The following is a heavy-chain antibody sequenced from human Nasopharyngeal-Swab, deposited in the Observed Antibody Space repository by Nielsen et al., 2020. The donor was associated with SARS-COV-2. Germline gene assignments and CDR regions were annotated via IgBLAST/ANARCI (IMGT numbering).Heavy chain of an antibody. Sequence: GESLKISCAASGFTFSSYAMSWVRQAPGKRLEWVSAISGSGGSTYYADSVKGRFTISRDNSKNTLYLQMNSLRAEDTAVYYCAKTDTTMVRGVIKQWGQGTLVTVSS. CDR3: AKTDTTMVRGVIKQ. CDR2: ISGSGGST. CDR1: GFTFSSYA. J-gene: IGHJ4*02. V-gene: IGHV3-23*01. D-gene: IGHD3-10*01.